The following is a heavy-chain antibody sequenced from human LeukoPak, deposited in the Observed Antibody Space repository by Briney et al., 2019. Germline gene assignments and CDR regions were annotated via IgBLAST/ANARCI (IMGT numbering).Heavy chain of an antibody. V-gene: IGHV4-59*01. D-gene: IGHD5-18*01. J-gene: IGHJ3*02. CDR3: ARSRSGYSYDHAAFDI. Sequence: PSETLSLTCTVSGGSINSYYWSWIRQPPGKGLEWIAYIDYRGSTTYNPSLKSRVTISVDTSRNQFSLKLSSVTAADTAVYYCARSRSGYSYDHAAFDIWGQGTMVTVSS. CDR1: GGSINSYY. CDR2: IDYRGST.